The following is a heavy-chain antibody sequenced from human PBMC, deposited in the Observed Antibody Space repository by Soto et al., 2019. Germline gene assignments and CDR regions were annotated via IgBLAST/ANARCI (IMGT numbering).Heavy chain of an antibody. CDR1: GFPFSDYY. J-gene: IGHJ4*02. D-gene: IGHD1-26*01. CDR2: ISMSSYYT. Sequence: WGSLRLSCAASGFPFSDYYISWIRQSPGKGLEWVSYISMSSYYTNYADSVKGRFTISRDNAKNSLYLQMNSLRPEDTAVYYCAREATGDREKDYWRKGSLIAVSS. CDR3: AREATGDREKDY. V-gene: IGHV3-11*06.